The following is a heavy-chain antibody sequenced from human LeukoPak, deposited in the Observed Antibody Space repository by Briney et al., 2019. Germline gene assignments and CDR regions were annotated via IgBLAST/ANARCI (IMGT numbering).Heavy chain of an antibody. J-gene: IGHJ6*03. CDR3: ARGNPADYYYYMDV. Sequence: VKPSETLSLTCTVSGGSISSYYWSWIRQPAGKGLEWIGRIYTGGSTNYNPSLKSRVTMSVDTSKNQFSLKLSSVTAADTAVYYCARGNPADYYYYMDVWGKGTTVTVSS. CDR2: IYTGGST. CDR1: GGSISSYY. V-gene: IGHV4-4*07. D-gene: IGHD2-2*01.